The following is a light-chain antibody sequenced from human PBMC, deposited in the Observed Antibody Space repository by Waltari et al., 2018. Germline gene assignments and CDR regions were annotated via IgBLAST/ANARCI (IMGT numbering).Light chain of an antibody. CDR3: QHYLRLPVT. CDR2: GAS. V-gene: IGKV3-20*01. J-gene: IGKJ1*01. Sequence: SCRASHGVSRALTWYQKKPGQAPRLLIYGASTRATGIPDRFSGSGSGTDFSLTISRLEPDDFAVYYCQHYLRLPVTFGQGTTVEI. CDR1: HGVSRA.